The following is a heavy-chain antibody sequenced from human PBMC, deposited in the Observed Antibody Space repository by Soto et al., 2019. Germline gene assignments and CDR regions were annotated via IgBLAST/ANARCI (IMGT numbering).Heavy chain of an antibody. CDR1: GGSISRYY. Sequence: PSETLSLTCTVSGGSISRYYWSWIRQPPGKGLEWIGYLYNAGSTIYNPSLKSRVTISVDMSQNQLSLNLNYVTAADTAVYYCARDLWGYCGTDCYPLDVWGQGTTVTVSS. CDR2: LYNAGST. CDR3: ARDLWGYCGTDCYPLDV. J-gene: IGHJ6*02. D-gene: IGHD2-21*02. V-gene: IGHV4-59*01.